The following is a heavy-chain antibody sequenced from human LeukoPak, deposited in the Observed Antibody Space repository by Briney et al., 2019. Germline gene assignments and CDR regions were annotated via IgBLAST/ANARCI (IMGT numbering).Heavy chain of an antibody. CDR3: ARPVGEAAAGPFDY. CDR2: IYYSGST. D-gene: IGHD6-13*01. V-gene: IGHV4-39*01. J-gene: IGHJ4*02. Sequence: SETLSLTCTVSGGSISSSSYYWGWIRQPPGKGLEWIGSIYYSGSTYYNPSLKSRVTISVDTSKNQFSLKLSSVTAADTAVYYCARPVGEAAAGPFDYWGQGTLVTVSS. CDR1: GGSISSSSYY.